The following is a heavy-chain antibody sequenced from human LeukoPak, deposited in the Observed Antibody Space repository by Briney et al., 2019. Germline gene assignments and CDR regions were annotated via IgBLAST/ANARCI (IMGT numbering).Heavy chain of an antibody. CDR1: GFTVSSNY. Sequence: GGSLRLSCAASGFTVSSNYMSWVRQAPGKGLEWVSVIYSGGSTYYADSVKGRFTISRDNSKNTLYLQMNSLRAEDTAVYYCAKDRLPRRDNKYYFDYWGQGTLVTVSS. CDR3: AKDRLPRRDNKYYFDY. D-gene: IGHD5-12*01. J-gene: IGHJ4*02. CDR2: IYSGGST. V-gene: IGHV3-53*01.